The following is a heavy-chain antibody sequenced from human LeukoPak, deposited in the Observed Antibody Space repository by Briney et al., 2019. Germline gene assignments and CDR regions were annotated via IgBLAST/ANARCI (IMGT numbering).Heavy chain of an antibody. CDR1: GGSISSYY. J-gene: IGHJ4*02. CDR2: IYTSGST. Sequence: PSETLSLTCTASGGSISSYYWSWIRQPAGKGLEWIGRIYTSGSTNYNPSLKSRVTMSVDTSKSQFSLKLSSVTAADTAVYYSAREPGRDYSNPFDYWGQGTLVTVSS. V-gene: IGHV4-4*07. D-gene: IGHD4-11*01. CDR3: AREPGRDYSNPFDY.